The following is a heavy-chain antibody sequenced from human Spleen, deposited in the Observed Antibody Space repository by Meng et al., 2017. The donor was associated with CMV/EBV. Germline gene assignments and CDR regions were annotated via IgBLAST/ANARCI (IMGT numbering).Heavy chain of an antibody. V-gene: IGHV1-69*10. CDR1: GGTFSNYA. D-gene: IGHD3-3*01. CDR2: IIPILDIV. J-gene: IGHJ6*02. Sequence: SVKVSCKASGGTFSNYAISWVRQAPGQGLEWMGGIIPILDIVDYAQRFQGRVTITADKSTSTAYMEVSSLRSEDTAVYYCAREDEQRFFRYGMDVWGQGTTVTVSS. CDR3: AREDEQRFFRYGMDV.